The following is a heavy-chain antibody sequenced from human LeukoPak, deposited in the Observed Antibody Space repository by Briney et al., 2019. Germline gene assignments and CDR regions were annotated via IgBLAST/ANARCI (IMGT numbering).Heavy chain of an antibody. J-gene: IGHJ4*02. CDR1: GFSFSYYW. Sequence: GSLRLSCAASGFSFSYYWMHWVRQAPGKGLVWVSRINGDGSETYYADSVKGRFTISRDNAKNTVFLQMNTLRAEDTAVYYCVRDIREYDYWGQGTLVTVSS. CDR3: VRDIREYDY. V-gene: IGHV3-74*01. CDR2: INGDGSET. D-gene: IGHD1-14*01.